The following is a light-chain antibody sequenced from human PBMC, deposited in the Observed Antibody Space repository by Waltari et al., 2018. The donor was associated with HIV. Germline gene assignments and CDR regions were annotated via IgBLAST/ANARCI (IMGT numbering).Light chain of an antibody. Sequence: QSALTQPASVSGSPGQSITISCTGTDPNVGTYNYVSWFHHHPGKAPKLIISEVSNRPSGVSHRFSGSKAGNTASLIISGLQAEDEASYYCTSYTTTNTWVFGGGTNLTDL. CDR3: TSYTTTNTWV. CDR2: EVS. CDR1: DPNVGTYNY. J-gene: IGLJ3*02. V-gene: IGLV2-14*01.